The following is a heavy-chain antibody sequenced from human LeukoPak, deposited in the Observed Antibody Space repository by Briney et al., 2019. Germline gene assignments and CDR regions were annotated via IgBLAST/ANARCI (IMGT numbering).Heavy chain of an antibody. D-gene: IGHD4-23*01. Sequence: GGSVRLLCAVSGFTPSRNDMMGVREAPGEGLEWVLLITSGSGRTYYADSVKGRFTISRDNSKNTLYLQMNSLRDEDTVVYYCARGGGFDYWGQGTLVTVSS. CDR2: ITSGSGRT. CDR3: ARGGGFDY. CDR1: GFTPSRND. J-gene: IGHJ4*02. V-gene: IGHV3-23*01.